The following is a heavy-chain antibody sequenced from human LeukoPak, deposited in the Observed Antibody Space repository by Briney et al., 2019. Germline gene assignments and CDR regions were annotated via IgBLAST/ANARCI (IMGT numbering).Heavy chain of an antibody. J-gene: IGHJ6*02. CDR2: ITSSSSYM. CDR3: ATTPIVVVPAAPGYYYGMDV. CDR1: GFTFSSYS. Sequence: GGSLRLSCAASGFTFSSYSMNWVRQAPGKGLEWVSSITSSSSYMYYADSVKGRFTISRDNAKNSLYLQMNSLRAEDTAVYYCATTPIVVVPAAPGYYYGMDVWGQGTTVTVSS. D-gene: IGHD2-2*01. V-gene: IGHV3-21*01.